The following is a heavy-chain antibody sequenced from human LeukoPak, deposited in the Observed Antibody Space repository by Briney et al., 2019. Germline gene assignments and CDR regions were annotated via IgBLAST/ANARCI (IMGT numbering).Heavy chain of an antibody. J-gene: IGHJ4*02. CDR2: IWYDGSNK. CDR1: GFTFSSYG. Sequence: GRSLRLSCAASGFTFSSYGMHWVRQAPGKGLEWVAVIWYDGSNKYYADSVKGRFTISGDNSKNTLYLQMNSLRAEDTAVYYCARDEAVAGYFDYWGQGTLVTVSS. D-gene: IGHD6-19*01. V-gene: IGHV3-33*01. CDR3: ARDEAVAGYFDY.